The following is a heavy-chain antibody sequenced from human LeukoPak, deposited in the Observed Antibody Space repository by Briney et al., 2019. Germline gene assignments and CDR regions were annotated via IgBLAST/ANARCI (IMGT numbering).Heavy chain of an antibody. CDR3: AKDFAQHY. D-gene: IGHD2-2*01. V-gene: IGHV3-23*01. CDR1: GFTFSSYS. J-gene: IGHJ4*02. Sequence: GGSLRLSCVASGFTFSSYSMSSVRQAPGKGLECVSCSSGSGGSTYYADAVQGRFTITRDNSKNTLYLQMNSRRAEDTAVYYCAKDFAQHYWGQGTLVTVSS. CDR2: SSGSGGST.